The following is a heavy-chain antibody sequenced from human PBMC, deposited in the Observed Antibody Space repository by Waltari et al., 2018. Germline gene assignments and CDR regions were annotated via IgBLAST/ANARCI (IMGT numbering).Heavy chain of an antibody. J-gene: IGHJ1*01. CDR3: AKAEYSNWRKIKEYFQH. D-gene: IGHD2-21*01. CDR1: GFSSSSYA. V-gene: IGHV3-30*01. CDR2: ISFDGSIT. Sequence: QAQLVESWVGGVQPGRSLRLSCEASGFSSSSYALHWVRQAPGKGLEWVTVISFDGSITFYADSVEGRFTVSRDNSKNTLFLEMNSLRPEDTAVYYCAKAEYSNWRKIKEYFQHWGQGTLVTVSS.